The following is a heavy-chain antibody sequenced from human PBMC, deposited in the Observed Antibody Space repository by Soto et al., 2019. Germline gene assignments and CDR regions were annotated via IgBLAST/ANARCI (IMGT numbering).Heavy chain of an antibody. J-gene: IGHJ5*02. CDR1: GLTFGDSY. V-gene: IGHV3-11*06. D-gene: IGHD2-15*01. CDR2: ISPGSRYP. CDR3: VRGGGGGLFDP. Sequence: PGGSLRLSCAGSGLTFGDSYMSWIRQAPGKGLEWPSYISPGSRYPAYADSVKGRSTISRDNAKRSLYLQMMSLTAEDTAIYYCVRGGGGGLFDPWGQGTMVTVSS.